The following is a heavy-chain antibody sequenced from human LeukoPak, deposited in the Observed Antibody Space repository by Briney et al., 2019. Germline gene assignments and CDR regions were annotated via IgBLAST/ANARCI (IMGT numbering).Heavy chain of an antibody. J-gene: IGHJ6*02. Sequence: PGRSLRLSCAASGFTFSSYGMHWVRQAPGKGLEWVAVISYDGSNKYYADSVKGRFTISRDNSKNTLYLQMNSLRAEDTAVYYCAKEVRRGSGSYYRGYYYYGMDVWGQGTTVTVSS. CDR2: ISYDGSNK. D-gene: IGHD3-10*01. CDR1: GFTFSSYG. CDR3: AKEVRRGSGSYYRGYYYYGMDV. V-gene: IGHV3-30*18.